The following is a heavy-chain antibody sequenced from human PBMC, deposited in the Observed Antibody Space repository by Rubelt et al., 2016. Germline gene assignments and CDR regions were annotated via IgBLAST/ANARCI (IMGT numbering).Heavy chain of an antibody. CDR1: GYSISSGYY. CDR2: IYHSGST. CDR3: ARDHSSGWYLEGFFDY. J-gene: IGHJ4*02. Sequence: QVQLQESGPGLVKPSETLSLTCTVSGYSISSGYYWGWIRQLPGKGLEWIGSIYHSGSTYYNPSLKSRVTISVDTSKNQFSLKLSFVTAADTAVYYCARDHSSGWYLEGFFDYWGQGTLVTVSS. D-gene: IGHD6-19*01. V-gene: IGHV4-38-2*02.